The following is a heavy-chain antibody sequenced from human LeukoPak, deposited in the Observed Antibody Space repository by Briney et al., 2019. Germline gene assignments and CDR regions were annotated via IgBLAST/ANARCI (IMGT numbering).Heavy chain of an antibody. CDR1: GFTFSSYA. Sequence: GGSLRLSCAASGFTFSSYAMSWVRQAPGKGLEWVSAISGSCGSTYYADSVKGRFTISRDNSKNTLYLQMNSLRAEDTAVYYCAKASYYYGSGSYPHKAFDYWGQGTLVTVSS. CDR2: ISGSCGST. J-gene: IGHJ4*02. D-gene: IGHD3-10*01. V-gene: IGHV3-23*01. CDR3: AKASYYYGSGSYPHKAFDY.